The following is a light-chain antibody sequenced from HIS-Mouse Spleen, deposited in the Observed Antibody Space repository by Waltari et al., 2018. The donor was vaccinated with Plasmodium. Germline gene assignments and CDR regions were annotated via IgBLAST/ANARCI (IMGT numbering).Light chain of an antibody. V-gene: IGKV3-20*01. CDR1: QRVSSSY. CDR3: KQYGSTYT. Sequence: EIVLTQSPGTLSLSPGERATLSCRASQRVSSSYLAWYQQKPGQAPRLLIYGASSRATGSTTRFSGRGLVTYFSLTIIIPEPQDFAVYYCKQYGSTYTYRQGTKLEIK. CDR2: GAS. J-gene: IGKJ2*01.